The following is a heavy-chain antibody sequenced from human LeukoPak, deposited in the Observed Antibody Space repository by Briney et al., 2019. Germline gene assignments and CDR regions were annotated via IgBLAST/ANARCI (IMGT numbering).Heavy chain of an antibody. CDR3: AKTRGYSSSWNYYYYMDV. CDR1: GFTFSSYA. Sequence: GGSLRLSCAASGFTFSSYAMSWVRQAPGKGLEWVSAISGSGGSTYYADSVKGRFTISRDNSKNTLYLQMNSLRAEDTAVYYCAKTRGYSSSWNYYYYMDVWGKGTTVTVSS. D-gene: IGHD6-13*01. V-gene: IGHV3-23*01. CDR2: ISGSGGST. J-gene: IGHJ6*03.